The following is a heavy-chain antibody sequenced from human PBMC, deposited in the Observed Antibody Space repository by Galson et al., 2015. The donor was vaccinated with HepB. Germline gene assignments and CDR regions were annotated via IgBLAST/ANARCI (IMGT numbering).Heavy chain of an antibody. D-gene: IGHD3-9*01. CDR3: AKEALSYEILTGYLDY. Sequence: SLRLSCAASGFTLSTYGMHWVRQAPGKGLEWVAIIAYDGTKKYYADSVKGRFTISRDKSKNTLYLQMNSLRDEETAVYYGAKEALSYEILTGYLDYWGQGTLVTVSS. CDR2: IAYDGTKK. J-gene: IGHJ4*01. V-gene: IGHV3-30*18. CDR1: GFTLSTYG.